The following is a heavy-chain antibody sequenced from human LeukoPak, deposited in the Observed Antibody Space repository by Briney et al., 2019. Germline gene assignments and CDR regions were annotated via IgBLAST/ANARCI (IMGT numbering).Heavy chain of an antibody. V-gene: IGHV1-18*01. CDR2: ISAYNGNT. J-gene: IGHJ4*02. D-gene: IGHD4-17*01. CDR3: ARLESYGDYSIKGYNFDY. Sequence: ASVKVSCKASGYTFTSYGISWVRQAPGQGLEWMGWISAYNGNTNYAQKLQGRVTMTTDTSTSTAYMELRSLRSDDTAVYYCARLESYGDYSIKGYNFDYWGQGTLVTVSS. CDR1: GYTFTSYG.